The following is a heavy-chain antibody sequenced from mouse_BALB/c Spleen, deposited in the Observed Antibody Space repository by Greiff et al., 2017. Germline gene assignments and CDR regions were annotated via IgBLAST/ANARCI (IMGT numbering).Heavy chain of an antibody. CDR2: IRSKSNIFAT. CDR1: GYTFNTYA. D-gene: IGHD2-14*01. CDR3: MRQYDNARDY. V-gene: IGHV10-1*02. J-gene: IGHJ4*01. Sequence: EVQLVESGGGLVQPKGSLILSCAASGYTFNTYAMNWVRQALGKGLEWVARIRSKSNIFATYHADSVKDRFTITRDDSQSMLYLQMNNLKTEGTAMYYCMRQYDNARDYWGQETSVTVTS.